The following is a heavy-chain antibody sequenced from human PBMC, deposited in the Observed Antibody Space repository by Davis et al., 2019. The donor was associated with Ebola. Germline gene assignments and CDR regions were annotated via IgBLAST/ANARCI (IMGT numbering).Heavy chain of an antibody. D-gene: IGHD2-21*01. CDR1: GGSISTSSYY. CDR2: IYDSGGT. V-gene: IGHV4-39*01. J-gene: IGHJ1*01. CDR3: VRHGNIVVLLASPEDFQH. Sequence: MPSETLSLTCTVSGGSISTSSYYCSWFRQSPGRGLEWVGSIYDSGGTYYNPSLKSRVTISADASRNQISLSLSSVTAADTAVYYCVRHGNIVVLLASPEDFQHWGQGTLVTVSS.